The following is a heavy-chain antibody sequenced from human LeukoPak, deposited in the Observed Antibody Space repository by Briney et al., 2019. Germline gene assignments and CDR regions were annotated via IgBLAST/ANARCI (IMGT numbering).Heavy chain of an antibody. Sequence: PGGSLRLSCAASGFTFSNYWMIWVRQAPGKGLEWVGNIKQDGSEKRYADSVRGRFSISRDNAQTSLYLQMISLRAEDTAVYYCARASDPWLQLTWGQGTLVTVSS. D-gene: IGHD5-24*01. J-gene: IGHJ5*02. CDR1: GFTFSNYW. V-gene: IGHV3-7*05. CDR3: ARASDPWLQLT. CDR2: IKQDGSEK.